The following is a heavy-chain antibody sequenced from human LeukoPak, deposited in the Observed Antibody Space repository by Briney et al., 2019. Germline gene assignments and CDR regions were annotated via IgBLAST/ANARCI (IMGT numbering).Heavy chain of an antibody. D-gene: IGHD4/OR15-4a*01. V-gene: IGHV3-7*01. Sequence: GGSLRLSCAASGFSFTSYWMSWVRQAPGKGLEWVANIKQDGNEKYYADSVKGRFTISRDNAKNSLDLQMNSLRAEDTAVYYCARDTLGEGEDANYAVYYFDYWGQGSVVTVSS. CDR3: ARDTLGEGEDANYAVYYFDY. J-gene: IGHJ4*02. CDR2: IKQDGNEK. CDR1: GFSFTSYW.